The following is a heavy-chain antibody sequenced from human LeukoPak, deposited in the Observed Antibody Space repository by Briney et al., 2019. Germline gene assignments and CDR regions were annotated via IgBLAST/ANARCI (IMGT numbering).Heavy chain of an antibody. CDR3: ARDALYYYDSSGSSISYMDV. CDR1: GGSISSHY. Sequence: SETLSLTCTVSGGSISSHYWSWIRQPPGKGLEWIGDIYYSGSTNYNPSLKSRVTISVDTSKNQFSLKLSSVTAADTAVYYCARDALYYYDSSGSSISYMDVWGKGTTVTVSS. J-gene: IGHJ6*03. D-gene: IGHD3-22*01. V-gene: IGHV4-59*11. CDR2: IYYSGST.